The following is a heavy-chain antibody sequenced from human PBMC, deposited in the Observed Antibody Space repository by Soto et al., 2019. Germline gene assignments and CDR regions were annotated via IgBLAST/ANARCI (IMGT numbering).Heavy chain of an antibody. J-gene: IGHJ5*02. CDR3: ARDSQDSSGYPRGWFDP. Sequence: QVQLQESGPGLVKPSQTLSLTCTVSGGSISSGDSYWSWIRQPPGKGLEWIGYIYYSGSTYYNPSLKSRVTISVDTSKNQFSLKLSSVTAADTAVYYCARDSQDSSGYPRGWFDPWGQGTLVTVSS. CDR1: GGSISSGDSY. CDR2: IYYSGST. D-gene: IGHD3-22*01. V-gene: IGHV4-30-4*01.